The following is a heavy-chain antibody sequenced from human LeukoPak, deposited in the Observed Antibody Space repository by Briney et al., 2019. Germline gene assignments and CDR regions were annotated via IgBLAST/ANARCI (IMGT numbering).Heavy chain of an antibody. D-gene: IGHD6-6*01. CDR3: ARLESARPGLRWFDP. J-gene: IGHJ5*02. CDR2: ILYSGST. CDR1: GGSFSGYY. V-gene: IGHV4-34*12. Sequence: SETLSFTCAGYGGSFSGYYWSWIRQPPGKGLEWIGSILYSGSTYYNPSLNSRVTISVDTSKNQFSLKLSSVTAADTAVFYCARLESARPGLRWFDPWGQGTLGTVSS.